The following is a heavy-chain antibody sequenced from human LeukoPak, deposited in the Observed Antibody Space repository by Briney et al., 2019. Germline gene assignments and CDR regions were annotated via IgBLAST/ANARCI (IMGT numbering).Heavy chain of an antibody. J-gene: IGHJ6*03. D-gene: IGHD6-19*01. CDR1: GFTFDDYG. Sequence: PGRSLRLSCAASGFTFDDYGMSWVRQAPGKGLEWVSGINWNGGSTGYADSVKGRFTISRDNAKNSLYLQMNSLRAEDTALYYCAREGDRGSGWYSYYYYMDVWGKGATVTVSS. CDR2: INWNGGST. CDR3: AREGDRGSGWYSYYYYMDV. V-gene: IGHV3-20*04.